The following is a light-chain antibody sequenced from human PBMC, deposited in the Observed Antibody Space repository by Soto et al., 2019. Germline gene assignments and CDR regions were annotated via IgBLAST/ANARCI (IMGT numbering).Light chain of an antibody. V-gene: IGKV3-15*01. J-gene: IGKJ1*01. CDR1: QSVRSN. CDR3: QQYNNWPPAWT. Sequence: EIVMTQSPATLSVSPGERATLSCRASQSVRSNLAWYQQKPGQSPRLLLYGASTRATGIPARFSGSGSGTQFTLTISSLQSEDFAVYYCQQYNNWPPAWTFGQGTKVDI. CDR2: GAS.